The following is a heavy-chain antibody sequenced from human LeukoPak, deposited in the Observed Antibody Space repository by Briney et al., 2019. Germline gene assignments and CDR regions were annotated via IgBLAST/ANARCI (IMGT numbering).Heavy chain of an antibody. Sequence: GGSLRLSCAASGFTFSSYGMHWVRQAPGKGLEWVAVISYDGSNKYYADSVKGRFTISRGNSKNTLYLQMNSLGAEDTAVYYCAKLDPWLDRYYYYGMDVWGQGTTVTVSS. V-gene: IGHV3-30*18. CDR2: ISYDGSNK. J-gene: IGHJ6*02. D-gene: IGHD6-19*01. CDR3: AKLDPWLDRYYYYGMDV. CDR1: GFTFSSYG.